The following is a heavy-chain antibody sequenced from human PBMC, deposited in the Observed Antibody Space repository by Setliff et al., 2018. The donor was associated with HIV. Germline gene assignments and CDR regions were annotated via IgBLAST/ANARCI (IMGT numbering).Heavy chain of an antibody. CDR2: INHSGTT. CDR3: VRQHGDYAFDP. V-gene: IGHV4-34*01. CDR1: GGSFSGYY. Sequence: NPSETLSLTCAVYGGSFSGYYWSWIRQPPGKGLEWIGEINHSGTTNYNPSLKSRVTISVDTSKKQFSLKVASVTAADTAVYYCVRQHGDYAFDPWGQGTLVTVSS. J-gene: IGHJ5*02. D-gene: IGHD4-17*01.